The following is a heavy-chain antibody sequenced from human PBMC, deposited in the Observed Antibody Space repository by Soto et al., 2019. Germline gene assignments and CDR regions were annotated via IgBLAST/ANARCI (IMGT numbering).Heavy chain of an antibody. J-gene: IGHJ5*02. CDR3: ARAADYDFWSGYYTAVLYHWFDP. V-gene: IGHV4-34*01. D-gene: IGHD3-3*01. Sequence: PSETLSLTCAVYGGSFSNYFWSWIRQPPGKGLEWIGEINHSGSTNYNPSLKSRVTISVDTSKNQFSLKLSSVTAADTAVYYCARAADYDFWSGYYTAVLYHWFDPWGQGTLVTVSS. CDR2: INHSGST. CDR1: GGSFSNYF.